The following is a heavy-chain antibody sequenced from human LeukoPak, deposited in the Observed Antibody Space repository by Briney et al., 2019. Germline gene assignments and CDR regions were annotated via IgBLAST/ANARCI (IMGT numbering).Heavy chain of an antibody. V-gene: IGHV4-34*01. CDR2: INPSGGT. CDR3: ARVGYRYSINDWSRIGLGAYPSKYYYYMDV. Sequence: SETLSFTCAVYGGSFSDYSWTWIRQPPGKGLEYIGEINPSGGTNHNPSLISRVSMSVDTSKNQISLRVRSVTAGDTAVYYCARVGYRYSINDWSRIGLGAYPSKYYYYMDVWGKGTTVTVSS. J-gene: IGHJ6*03. CDR1: GGSFSDYS. D-gene: IGHD5-18*01.